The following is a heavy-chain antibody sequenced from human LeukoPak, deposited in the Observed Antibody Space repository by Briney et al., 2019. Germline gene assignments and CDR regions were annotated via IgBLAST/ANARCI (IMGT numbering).Heavy chain of an antibody. CDR3: ARSSGYYGGDMDV. J-gene: IGHJ6*03. Sequence: PSDTLPLTCTVSGGSISSSSYYWGWIRQPPGKGLEWIGSMYYSGSTYYNPSLKSRVTMSVDTSKNQFSLKLSSVTAADTAVYYCARSSGYYGGDMDVWGKGTTVSVS. D-gene: IGHD3-22*01. V-gene: IGHV4-39*01. CDR2: MYYSGST. CDR1: GGSISSSSYY.